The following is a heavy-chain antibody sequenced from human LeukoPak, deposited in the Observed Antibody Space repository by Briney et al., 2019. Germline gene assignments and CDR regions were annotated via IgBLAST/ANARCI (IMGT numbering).Heavy chain of an antibody. Sequence: PWASVKVSCKASGGTFKNYAISWVRQAPGQGLEWMGGILPIFGTTNYAQKFQARVTITADESTGTAYMELRSLRSDDTAVYYCARVWIEHGDYNYFDPWGQGTLVTVSS. CDR1: GGTFKNYA. CDR2: ILPIFGTT. V-gene: IGHV1-69*13. CDR3: ARVWIEHGDYNYFDP. D-gene: IGHD3-10*01. J-gene: IGHJ5*02.